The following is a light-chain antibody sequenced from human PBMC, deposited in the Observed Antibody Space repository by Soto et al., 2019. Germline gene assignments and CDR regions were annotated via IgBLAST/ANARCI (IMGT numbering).Light chain of an antibody. J-gene: IGLJ2*01. Sequence: QPVLTQSPSASASLGASVKLTCTLSSGHSNYAIAWHQQQPEKGPRFLMKLNSDGSHSKGDGIPDRFSGSSSGAERYLTISTLQSEDEADYYCQTWVTGIHIFVGGTKLT. V-gene: IGLV4-69*01. CDR2: LNSDGSH. CDR1: SGHSNYA. CDR3: QTWVTGIHI.